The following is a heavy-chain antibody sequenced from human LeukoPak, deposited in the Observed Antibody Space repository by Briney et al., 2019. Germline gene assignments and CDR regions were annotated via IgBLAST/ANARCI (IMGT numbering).Heavy chain of an antibody. D-gene: IGHD5-24*01. Sequence: ASVKVSCNASGYTFNNYDINWVRQAPGQGLEWMGWMNPNSGNTGYAQKFQGRFTLTRETFISTAYMELSSLRSDDTAVYYCVRAMAPLDTFNYQYAMDVWGQGTMVTVSS. J-gene: IGHJ6*02. V-gene: IGHV1-8*01. CDR1: GYTFNNYD. CDR2: MNPNSGNT. CDR3: VRAMAPLDTFNYQYAMDV.